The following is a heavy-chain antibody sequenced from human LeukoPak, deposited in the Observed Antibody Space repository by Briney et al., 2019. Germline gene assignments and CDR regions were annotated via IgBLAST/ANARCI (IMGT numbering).Heavy chain of an antibody. D-gene: IGHD6-13*01. V-gene: IGHV3-23*01. CDR3: AKAYTPYLSSSWSIKH. CDR2: ISGRGGST. J-gene: IGHJ1*01. Sequence: GGSLRLSCAASGFTFSSCAMSWVRQAPGKGLEWVSTISGRGGSTFYADSVKGRFTISRDNSKNTLYLQMNSLRAEDTAVYYCAKAYTPYLSSSWSIKHWGQGTLVTVSS. CDR1: GFTFSSCA.